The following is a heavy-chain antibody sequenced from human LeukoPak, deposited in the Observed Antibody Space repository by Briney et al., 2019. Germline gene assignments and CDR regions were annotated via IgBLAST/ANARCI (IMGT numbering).Heavy chain of an antibody. CDR1: GGSISSSSYY. CDR2: IYYSGST. J-gene: IGHJ3*02. D-gene: IGHD3-22*01. V-gene: IGHV4-39*07. Sequence: SETLSLTCTVSGGSISSSSYYWGWIRQPPGKGLEWIGSIYYSGSTYYNPSLKSRVTISVDTSKNQFSLKLSSVTAADTAVYYCAREGRSYYYSSGAFDIWGQGTMVTVSS. CDR3: AREGRSYYYSSGAFDI.